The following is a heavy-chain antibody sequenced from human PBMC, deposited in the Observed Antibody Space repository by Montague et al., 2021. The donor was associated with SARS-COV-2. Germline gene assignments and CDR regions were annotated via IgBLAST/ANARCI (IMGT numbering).Heavy chain of an antibody. CDR1: DVSLSTSTW. D-gene: IGHD3/OR15-3a*01. Sequence: SETLSLTCVVSDVSLSTSTWWSWVRQSPGKGLEWVGEIYLSGFTQYIPSVKSRVSISLDDSRSQFSLRLTSVTAADTAVYFCARGGLGNRGFDYWGQGTLVTVSS. J-gene: IGHJ4*02. CDR2: IYLSGFT. CDR3: ARGGLGNRGFDY. V-gene: IGHV4-4*02.